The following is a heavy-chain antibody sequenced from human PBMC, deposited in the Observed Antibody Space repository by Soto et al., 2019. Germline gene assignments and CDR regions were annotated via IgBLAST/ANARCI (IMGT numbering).Heavy chain of an antibody. D-gene: IGHD3-22*01. CDR3: SHRLGTLYYYDSSGSYYFDY. CDR1: GFSLSTSGVG. CDR2: IYWNDDK. V-gene: IGHV2-5*01. J-gene: IGHJ4*02. Sequence: SGPTLVNPTQTLTLTCTFSGFSLSTSGVGVGWIRQPPGKALEWLALIYWNDDKRYSPSLKSRLTITKDTSKNPVVLTMTNMDPLDTATYYCSHRLGTLYYYDSSGSYYFDYWGQGTLVTVSS.